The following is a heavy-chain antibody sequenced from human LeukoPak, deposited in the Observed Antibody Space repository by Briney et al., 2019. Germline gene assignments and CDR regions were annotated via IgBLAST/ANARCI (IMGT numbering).Heavy chain of an antibody. J-gene: IGHJ4*02. D-gene: IGHD1-26*01. V-gene: IGHV4-30-2*01. Sequence: PSQTLSLTCTVSGGSISSGGYYWSWIRQPPGKGLEWIGYIYHSGSTYYNPSLKSRVTISVDRSKNQFSLKLSSVTAADTAVYYCASLSRALVGATNHFDYWGQGTLVTVSS. CDR3: ASLSRALVGATNHFDY. CDR1: GGSISSGGYY. CDR2: IYHSGST.